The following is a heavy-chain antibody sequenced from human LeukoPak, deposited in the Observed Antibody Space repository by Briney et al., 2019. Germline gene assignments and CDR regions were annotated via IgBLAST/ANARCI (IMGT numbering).Heavy chain of an antibody. V-gene: IGHV3-23*01. CDR2: ISGSGFTT. D-gene: IGHD6-6*01. CDR1: GFTFNSYA. J-gene: IGHJ4*02. CDR3: ARDGSYSSSDHCFDY. Sequence: GGSLRLSCAASGFTFNSYAMSWVRQAPGRGLEWVSGISGSGFTTSYTDSVKGRFTISRDSSKNRLFLQMSSLRAEDTAIYYCARDGSYSSSDHCFDYWGQGTLVTVSS.